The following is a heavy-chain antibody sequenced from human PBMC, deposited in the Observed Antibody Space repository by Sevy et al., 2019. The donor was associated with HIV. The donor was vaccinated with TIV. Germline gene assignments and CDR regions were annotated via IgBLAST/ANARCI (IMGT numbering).Heavy chain of an antibody. V-gene: IGHV3-30*03. D-gene: IGHD3-22*01. CDR1: GFSFSYYG. Sequence: GGSLRLSCIGSGFSFSYYGIHWVRQSPGKGLDWVALISHDGINEYYADSVKGRFTISRDNAKNSLFLQMNSLRVEDTAVYYCASETFYYDSSGHYPLGFWGQGTLVTVSS. CDR3: ASETFYYDSSGHYPLGF. J-gene: IGHJ4*02. CDR2: ISHDGINE.